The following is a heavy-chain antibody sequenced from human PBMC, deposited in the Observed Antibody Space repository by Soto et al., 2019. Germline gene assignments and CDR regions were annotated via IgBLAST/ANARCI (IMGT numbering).Heavy chain of an antibody. CDR3: ASQYDFWSGYYSA. Sequence: SETLSLTCAVYGGSFSGYYWSWIRQPPGKGLEWIGEINHSGSTNYNPSLKSRVTISVDTSKNQFSLKLSSVTAADTAVYYCASQYDFWSGYYSAWGQGTLVTVSS. V-gene: IGHV4-34*01. CDR1: GGSFSGYY. J-gene: IGHJ5*02. CDR2: INHSGST. D-gene: IGHD3-3*01.